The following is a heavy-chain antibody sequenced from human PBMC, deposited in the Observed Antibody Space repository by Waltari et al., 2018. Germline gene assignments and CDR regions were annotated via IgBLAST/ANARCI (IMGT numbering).Heavy chain of an antibody. CDR1: GGSFSGYY. CDR3: ARGGLQYQEKPDY. V-gene: IGHV4-34*01. Sequence: QVQLQQWGAGLLKPSETLSLTCAVYGGSFSGYYWSWIRKPPGKGLEWIGEINHSGSTNYNPSLKSRVTISVDTSKNQFSLKVSSVTAADTAVYYCARGGLQYQEKPDYWGQGTLVTVSS. D-gene: IGHD2-2*01. CDR2: INHSGST. J-gene: IGHJ4*02.